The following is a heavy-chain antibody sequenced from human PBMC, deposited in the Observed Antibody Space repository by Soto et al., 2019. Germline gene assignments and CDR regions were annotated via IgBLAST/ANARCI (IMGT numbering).Heavy chain of an antibody. CDR2: INHSGST. V-gene: IGHV4-34*01. CDR1: GGSISSYY. D-gene: IGHD3-3*01. CDR3: ARGGNYDFWSGRNYYYYYMDV. J-gene: IGHJ6*03. Sequence: PSETLSLTCTVSGGSISSYYWSWIRQPPGKGLEWIGEINHSGSTNYNPSLKSRVTISADTSKNQFSLKVSSVTAADTAVYYCARGGNYDFWSGRNYYYYYMDVWGKGITVTVSS.